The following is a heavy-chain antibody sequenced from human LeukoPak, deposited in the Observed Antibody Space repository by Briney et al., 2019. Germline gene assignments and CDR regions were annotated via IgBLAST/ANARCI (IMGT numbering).Heavy chain of an antibody. D-gene: IGHD2-15*01. J-gene: IGHJ4*02. Sequence: SETLSLTCTVSGGSISTYYWSWIRQPPGKGLDWIGSIYYSGSTNYNPSLKSRVTISVDTSKNQFSLKLNSVTAADTAVSYCARGGRSLLPLVEDYWGQGTLVTVSS. CDR2: IYYSGST. CDR1: GGSISTYY. V-gene: IGHV4-59*01. CDR3: ARGGRSLLPLVEDY.